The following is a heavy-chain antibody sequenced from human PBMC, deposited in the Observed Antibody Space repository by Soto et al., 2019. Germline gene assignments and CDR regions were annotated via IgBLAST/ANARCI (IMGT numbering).Heavy chain of an antibody. CDR1: GFTFDDYA. V-gene: IGHV3-9*01. Sequence: GGSLRLSCAASGFTFDDYAMHWVRQAPGKGLEWVSGISWNSGSIGYADSVKGRFTISRDNAKNSLYLQMNSLRAEDTALYYCAKDDYGDYGRTSGFDYWGQGTLVTVSS. J-gene: IGHJ4*02. CDR2: ISWNSGSI. D-gene: IGHD4-17*01. CDR3: AKDDYGDYGRTSGFDY.